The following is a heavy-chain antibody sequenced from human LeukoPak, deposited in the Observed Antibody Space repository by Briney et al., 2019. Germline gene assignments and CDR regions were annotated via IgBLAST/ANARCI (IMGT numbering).Heavy chain of an antibody. CDR2: INWNGGSI. D-gene: IGHD3-22*01. Sequence: AGGSLRLSCAASGFTFDEYGMSWVRQVPGKGLEWVSGINWNGGSIGYVDSVKGRFTISRDNAKNSLYLQMNSLRAEDTALYYCAKDGIGGIYYDSSGYFDNWGQGTLVTVSS. CDR1: GFTFDEYG. CDR3: AKDGIGGIYYDSSGYFDN. V-gene: IGHV3-20*04. J-gene: IGHJ4*02.